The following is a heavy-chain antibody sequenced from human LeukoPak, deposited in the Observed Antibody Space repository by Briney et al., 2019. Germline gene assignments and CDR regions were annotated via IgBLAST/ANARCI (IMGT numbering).Heavy chain of an antibody. CDR3: ARGINSGYFYVVAAFDI. Sequence: GGSLRLSCAASGFSFSTYSMNWVRQAPGKGPEWVSSISSSSGDIYYGDSVKGRFTISRDNAKNSLYLQMNSLRVEDTAVYYCARGINSGYFYVVAAFDIWGRGTMVTVSS. J-gene: IGHJ3*02. CDR1: GFSFSTYS. V-gene: IGHV3-21*01. D-gene: IGHD3-22*01. CDR2: ISSSSGDI.